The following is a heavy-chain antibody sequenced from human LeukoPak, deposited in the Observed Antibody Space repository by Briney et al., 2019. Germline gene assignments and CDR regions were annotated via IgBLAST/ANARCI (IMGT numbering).Heavy chain of an antibody. J-gene: IGHJ3*02. CDR2: ISNGGTT. CDR1: GDSISGNY. CDR3: VRLQPNTGEWAFDI. D-gene: IGHD1-1*01. V-gene: IGHV4-59*01. Sequence: SETLSLTCTVSGDSISGNYWTWIRQPPGEGLEWIGYISNGGTTKYNPSLKSRVTISVDTSNNQLSLRLSSVTAADTAVYHCVRLQPNTGEWAFDIWGQGTMVSVSS.